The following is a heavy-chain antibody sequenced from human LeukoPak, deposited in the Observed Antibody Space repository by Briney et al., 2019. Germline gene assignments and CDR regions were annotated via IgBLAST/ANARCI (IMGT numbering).Heavy chain of an antibody. D-gene: IGHD5-18*01. V-gene: IGHV4-39*01. CDR1: GGSISSSGYY. Sequence: PSETLSLTCTASGGSISSSGYYWGWIRQPPGKGLEWIGSIYDSGSTYYNPPLKSRVTISVDTSKNQFSLKLNSVTAADTAVYYCAMCGMVTNYLENWGQGTLVTVSS. CDR2: IYDSGST. CDR3: AMCGMVTNYLEN. J-gene: IGHJ4*02.